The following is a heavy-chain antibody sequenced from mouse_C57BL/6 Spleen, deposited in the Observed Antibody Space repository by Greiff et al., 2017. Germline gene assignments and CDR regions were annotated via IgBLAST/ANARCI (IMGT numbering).Heavy chain of an antibody. D-gene: IGHD1-1*01. CDR1: GYTFTDYE. CDR3: TAYGSIYFDY. V-gene: IGHV1-15*01. Sequence: VQLQQSGAELVRPGASVTLSCKASGYTFTDYEMHWVKQTPVHGLEWIGAIDPDTGGTDYNQKFKGKAILTADKSSSTAYMELRSLTSEDSAVYYCTAYGSIYFDYWGQGTTLTVSS. CDR2: IDPDTGGT. J-gene: IGHJ2*01.